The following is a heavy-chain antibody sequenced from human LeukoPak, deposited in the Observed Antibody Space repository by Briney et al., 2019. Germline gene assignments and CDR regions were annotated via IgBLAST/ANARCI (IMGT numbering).Heavy chain of an antibody. CDR2: ISPSGGST. D-gene: IGHD5-24*01. CDR1: GYTFTSNY. V-gene: IGHV1-46*01. CDR3: ARDNSVRDEARWFNP. Sequence: GASVKVSCKAFGYTFTSNYMHWVRQAPGQGPEWMGVISPSGGSTTYAQKFQGRVTLTRDMSTSTDYLELSSLRSVDTAVYYCARDNSVRDEARWFNPWGQGTLVTVSS. J-gene: IGHJ5*02.